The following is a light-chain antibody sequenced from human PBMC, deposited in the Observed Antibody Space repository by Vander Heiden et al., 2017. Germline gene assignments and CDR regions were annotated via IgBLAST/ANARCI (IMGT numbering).Light chain of an antibody. CDR3: MQPLQTPRT. CDR2: LGS. Sequence: VLTQSPLFLPVTPGESASISCRSSQSLLYRDGNNYLDWYLQKPGQSPQLLIYLGSTRASGVPERFTGSGSGTDFALKSTRVEDEDVGIYYCMQPLQTPRTFGQGTKVEI. CDR1: QSLLYRDGNNY. V-gene: IGKV2-28*01. J-gene: IGKJ1*01.